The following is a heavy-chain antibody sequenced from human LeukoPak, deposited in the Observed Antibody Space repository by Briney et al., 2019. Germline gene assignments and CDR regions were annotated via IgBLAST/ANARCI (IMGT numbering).Heavy chain of an antibody. Sequence: ASVKVSCKASGYTFTGSYMHWVRQAPGQGLEWMGWINPNSGGTNYAQKFQGRVTMTRDTSISTAYMELSRLRSDDTAVYYCARDPALEYSSSSGNNWFDPWGQGTLVTVSS. CDR3: ARDPALEYSSSSGNNWFDP. CDR2: INPNSGGT. D-gene: IGHD6-6*01. CDR1: GYTFTGSY. J-gene: IGHJ5*02. V-gene: IGHV1-2*02.